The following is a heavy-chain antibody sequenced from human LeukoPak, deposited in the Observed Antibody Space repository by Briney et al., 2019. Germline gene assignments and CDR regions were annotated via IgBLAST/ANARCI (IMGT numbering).Heavy chain of an antibody. J-gene: IGHJ4*02. CDR3: ARPYYYGSGSYAGY. Sequence: GSLRLSCAASGFTFSSYEMNWVRQAPGKGLEWVSYISSSGSTIYYADSVKGRFTISRDNAKNSLYLQMNSLRAEDTAVYYCARPYYYGSGSYAGYWGQGTLVTVSS. V-gene: IGHV3-48*03. D-gene: IGHD3-10*01. CDR1: GFTFSSYE. CDR2: ISSSGSTI.